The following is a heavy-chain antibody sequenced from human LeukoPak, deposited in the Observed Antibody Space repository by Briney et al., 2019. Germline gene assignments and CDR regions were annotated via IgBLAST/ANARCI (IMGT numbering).Heavy chain of an antibody. CDR2: INHSGST. V-gene: IGHV4-34*01. CDR3: ARDKGENYDSSGYLDY. D-gene: IGHD3-22*01. Sequence: NPSETLSLTCAVYGGSFSGYYWSWIRQPPGKGLEWIGEINHSGSTNYNPSLKSRVTISVDTSKNQFSLKLRSVTAADTAMYYCARDKGENYDSSGYLDYWGQGTLVTVSS. J-gene: IGHJ4*02. CDR1: GGSFSGYY.